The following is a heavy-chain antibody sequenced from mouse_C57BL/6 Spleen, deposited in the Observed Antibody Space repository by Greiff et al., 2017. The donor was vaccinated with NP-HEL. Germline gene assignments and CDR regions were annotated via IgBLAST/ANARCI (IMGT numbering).Heavy chain of an antibody. J-gene: IGHJ2*01. CDR1: GYTFTDYY. CDR3: ARGGDYAPFDY. D-gene: IGHD1-1*01. V-gene: IGHV1-19*01. Sequence: EVQLQQSGPVLVKPGASVKMSCKASGYTFTDYYMNWVKQSHGKSLEWIGVINPYNGGTSYNQKFKGKATLTVDKSSSTAYMELNSLTSEDSAVYYCARGGDYAPFDYWGQGTTLTVSS. CDR2: INPYNGGT.